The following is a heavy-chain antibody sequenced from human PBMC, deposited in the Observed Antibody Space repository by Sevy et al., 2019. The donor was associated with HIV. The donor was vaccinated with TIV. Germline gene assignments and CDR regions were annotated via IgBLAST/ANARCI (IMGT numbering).Heavy chain of an antibody. D-gene: IGHD6-25*01. CDR3: ARDYGYSSGDY. J-gene: IGHJ4*02. CDR1: GFTFSGFA. V-gene: IGHV3-30*04. CDR2: ISYDGRNT. Sequence: GGSLSLSCTASGFTFSGFAMHWVRQAPGKGLEWLAVISYDGRNTYYPDSVKGRITVSRDNSKNALYLQMSSLRDEDTAVYYCARDYGYSSGDYWGQGTLVTVSS.